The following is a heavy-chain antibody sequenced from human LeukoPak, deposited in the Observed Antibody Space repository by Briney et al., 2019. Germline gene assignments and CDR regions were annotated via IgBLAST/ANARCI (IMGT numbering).Heavy chain of an antibody. CDR3: ARGFLWFGELSLDY. Sequence: SETPSLTCTVSGGSISSYYWSWIWQPPGKGLEWIGYIYYSGSTNYNPSLKSRVTISVDTSKNQFSLKLSSVTAADTAVYYCARGFLWFGELSLDYWGQGTLVTVSS. D-gene: IGHD3-10*01. CDR2: IYYSGST. V-gene: IGHV4-59*01. J-gene: IGHJ4*02. CDR1: GGSISSYY.